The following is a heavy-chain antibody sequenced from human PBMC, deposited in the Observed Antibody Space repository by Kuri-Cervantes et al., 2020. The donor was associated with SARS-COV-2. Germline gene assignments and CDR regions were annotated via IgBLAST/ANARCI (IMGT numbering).Heavy chain of an antibody. J-gene: IGHJ4*02. CDR2: IYPGDPDT. Sequence: KVSCKGSGYSFTSYWIGWVRQMPGRGLEWMGIIYPGDPDTRYSPSFQGQVTISADKFISTAYLQWSSLKASDTAMYYCARRSDGFFDYWGQGTLVTVSS. D-gene: IGHD5-24*01. CDR1: GYSFTSYW. CDR3: ARRSDGFFDY. V-gene: IGHV5-51*01.